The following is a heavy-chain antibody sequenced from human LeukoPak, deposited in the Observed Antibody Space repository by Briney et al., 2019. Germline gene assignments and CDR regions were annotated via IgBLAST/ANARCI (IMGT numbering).Heavy chain of an antibody. D-gene: IGHD3-22*01. CDR1: GFTFSSYA. CDR3: AKREKYYYDSSGYYRYFQH. J-gene: IGHJ1*01. CDR2: IIDSGDSA. V-gene: IGHV3-23*01. Sequence: PGGSLRLSCAGSGFTFSSYAMSWVRQAPGKGLEWVSGIIDSGDSAYYADSVMGRFSISRDNSKKTLYLQMNSLRAEDTAVYYCAKREKYYYDSSGYYRYFQHWGQGTLVTVSS.